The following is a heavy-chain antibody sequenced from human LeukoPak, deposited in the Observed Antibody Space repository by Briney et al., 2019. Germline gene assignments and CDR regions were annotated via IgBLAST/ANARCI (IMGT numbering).Heavy chain of an antibody. CDR3: AKRGDYGSFDY. V-gene: IGHV3-23*01. Sequence: PGGSLRLSCAASGFTFSDYYMSWIRQAPGKGLEWVSGISGSGDKKYYADSVKGRFTISRDNSKNTLYLQMKSLRAEDTAVYYCAKRGDYGSFDYWGQGTLVSVSS. J-gene: IGHJ4*02. D-gene: IGHD4-17*01. CDR1: GFTFSDYY. CDR2: ISGSGDKK.